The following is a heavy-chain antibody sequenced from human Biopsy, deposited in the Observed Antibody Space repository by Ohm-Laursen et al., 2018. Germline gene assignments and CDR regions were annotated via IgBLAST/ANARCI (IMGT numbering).Heavy chain of an antibody. Sequence: SLRLSCAASGFNFDDFAMHWVRQTPGKGLEWVSGISWNSGRIAYADSVKGRFTISRDNAKNSLYPQMNSLRAEDTALYYCAKGQAPDGYNYAFDIWGQGTMLTVSS. CDR3: AKGQAPDGYNYAFDI. CDR1: GFNFDDFA. D-gene: IGHD5-24*01. J-gene: IGHJ3*02. V-gene: IGHV3-9*01. CDR2: ISWNSGRI.